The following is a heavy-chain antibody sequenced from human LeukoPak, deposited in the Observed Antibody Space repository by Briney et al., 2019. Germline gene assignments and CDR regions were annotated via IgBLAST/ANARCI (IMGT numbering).Heavy chain of an antibody. V-gene: IGHV3-9*01. J-gene: IGHJ4*02. CDR2: ISWNSGSI. Sequence: GGSLRLSCAASGFSFDDYAMHWVRQAPGKGLEWVSGISWNSGSIGYADSVKGRFTISRDNAKNSLYLQMNSLRAEDTALYYCAKDGYDSSGGYFDYWGQGTLVTVSS. CDR3: AKDGYDSSGGYFDY. D-gene: IGHD3-22*01. CDR1: GFSFDDYA.